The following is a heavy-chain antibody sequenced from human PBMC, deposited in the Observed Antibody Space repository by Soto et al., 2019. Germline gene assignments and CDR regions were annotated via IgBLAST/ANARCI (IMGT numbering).Heavy chain of an antibody. Sequence: GESLKISCEASGYMFPIYHISWVRQMPGKGLEWVGKIDPSDSRTMYRPSSRARITISVDKSINTAYLEWGRLKASDTAMYYCARHYSNGDFDFAGKGTQVTLS. CDR2: IDPSDSRT. V-gene: IGHV5-10-1*01. J-gene: IGHJ4*02. CDR3: ARHYSNGDFDF. CDR1: GYMFPIYH. D-gene: IGHD2-8*01.